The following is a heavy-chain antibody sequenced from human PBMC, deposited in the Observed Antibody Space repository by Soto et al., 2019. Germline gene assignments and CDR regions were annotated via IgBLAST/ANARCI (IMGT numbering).Heavy chain of an antibody. Sequence: EVQLVESGGGLVQPGGSLRLSCAVSGFTFSNYWMSWVRQAPGKGLEWVANVKKDGTETYYVDSVKGRFIISRDNDKTSLYLQTNDLRAEDTAWYYCAAILGMDVWGQGATVTVSS. CDR1: GFTFSNYW. D-gene: IGHD3-3*02. V-gene: IGHV3-7*05. CDR2: VKKDGTET. J-gene: IGHJ6*02. CDR3: AAILGMDV.